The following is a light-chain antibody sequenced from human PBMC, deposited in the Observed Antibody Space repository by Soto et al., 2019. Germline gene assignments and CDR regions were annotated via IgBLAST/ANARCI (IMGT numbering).Light chain of an antibody. CDR1: TIGSKS. Sequence: SYELTQPPSVSVAPGKTASVACGGSTIGSKSVHWYQKKTGQAHVLVMYYDSDRPSGIPERFSGSNSGNAATLTISRVEAGDEADYYCQVWDISSGHVVFGGGPKLTVL. J-gene: IGLJ3*02. V-gene: IGLV3-21*01. CDR3: QVWDISSGHVV. CDR2: YDS.